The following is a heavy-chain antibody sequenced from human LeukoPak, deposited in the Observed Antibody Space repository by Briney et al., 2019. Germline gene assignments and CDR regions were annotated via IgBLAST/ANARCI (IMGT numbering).Heavy chain of an antibody. CDR2: INPSGGST. V-gene: IGHV1-46*01. CDR1: GYTFTSYY. Sequence: ASVKVSCKASGYTFTSYYMHRVRQAPGQGLEWMGIINPSGGSTSYAQKFQGRVTMTRDMSTSTVYMELSSLRSEDTAVYYCWVYAIVDAFDIWGQGTMVTVSS. D-gene: IGHD2-8*01. J-gene: IGHJ3*02. CDR3: WVYAIVDAFDI.